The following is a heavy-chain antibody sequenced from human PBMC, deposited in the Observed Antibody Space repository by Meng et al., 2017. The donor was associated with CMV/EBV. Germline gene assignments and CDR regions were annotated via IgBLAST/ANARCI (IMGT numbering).Heavy chain of an antibody. Sequence: GESLKISCAASGFTFSSYEMNWVRQAPGKGLEWVSYISSSGSTIYYADSVKGRFTISRDNSKNSLYLQMNSLRAEDTAVYYCARDNNRLITIDYYYYYGMDVWGQGTTVTVSS. J-gene: IGHJ6*02. CDR3: ARDNNRLITIDYYYYYGMDV. CDR1: GFTFSSYE. CDR2: ISSSGSTI. D-gene: IGHD3-3*01. V-gene: IGHV3-48*03.